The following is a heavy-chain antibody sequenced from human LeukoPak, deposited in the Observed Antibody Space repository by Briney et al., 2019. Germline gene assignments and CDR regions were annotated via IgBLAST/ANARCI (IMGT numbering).Heavy chain of an antibody. V-gene: IGHV4-31*03. J-gene: IGHJ6*02. Sequence: SQTLSLTCTVSGGSISSGGYYWSWIRQHPGKGLEWIGYIYYSGSTYYNPSLKSRVTISVDTSKNQFSLKLSSVTAADTAVYYCARDYCGGDCYSLDYYGMDVWGQGTTVTVSS. D-gene: IGHD2-21*02. CDR1: GGSISSGGYY. CDR2: IYYSGST. CDR3: ARDYCGGDCYSLDYYGMDV.